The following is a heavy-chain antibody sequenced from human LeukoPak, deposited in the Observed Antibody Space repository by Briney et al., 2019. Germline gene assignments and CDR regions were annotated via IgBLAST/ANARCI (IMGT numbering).Heavy chain of an antibody. J-gene: IGHJ4*02. CDR3: ARDRPFGV. CDR2: IDDSGSA. Sequence: SETLSLTCTVSGASVSGYYWSWIRQPPGKGLEWIGYIDDSGSANYNPSVKSRVTISGDTSKNQFYLKLRFVTAADTAMYYCARDRPFGVWGQGTQVTVSS. D-gene: IGHD3-10*01. V-gene: IGHV4-59*02. CDR1: GASVSGYY.